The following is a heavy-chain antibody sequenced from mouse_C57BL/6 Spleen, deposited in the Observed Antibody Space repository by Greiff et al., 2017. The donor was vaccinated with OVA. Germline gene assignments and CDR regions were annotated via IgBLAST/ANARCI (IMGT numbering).Heavy chain of an antibody. V-gene: IGHV1-62-2*01. CDR1: GYTFTEYT. Sequence: QVQLQQSGAELVKPGASVKLSCKASGYTFTEYTIHWVKQRSGQGLEWIGWFYPGSGSIKYNEKFKDKATLTADKSSSTVYMELSRLTSEDSAVYFCASHETLQTAQATCYFDYWGQGTTLTVSS. CDR3: ASHETLQTAQATCYFDY. CDR2: FYPGSGSI. J-gene: IGHJ2*01. D-gene: IGHD3-2*02.